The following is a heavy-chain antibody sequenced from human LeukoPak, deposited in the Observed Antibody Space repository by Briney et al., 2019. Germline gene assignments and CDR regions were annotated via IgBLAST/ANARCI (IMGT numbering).Heavy chain of an antibody. CDR2: IKTYNGDT. CDR3: AKDGGQQWLTNYYSYGMDV. J-gene: IGHJ6*02. CDR1: GYTFTRYG. V-gene: IGHV1-18*01. D-gene: IGHD6-19*01. Sequence: VASVKVSCKASGYTFTRYGINWVRQAPGQGLEWMGWIKTYNGDTNTAQKFLDRIIMTTDKSTGTAYMELRSLRSDDTAVYYCAKDGGQQWLTNYYSYGMDVWGQGTTVIVSS.